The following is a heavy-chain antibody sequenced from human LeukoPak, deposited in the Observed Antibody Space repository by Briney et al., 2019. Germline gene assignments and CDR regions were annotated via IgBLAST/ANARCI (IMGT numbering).Heavy chain of an antibody. J-gene: IGHJ4*02. D-gene: IGHD1-7*01. Sequence: PGGSLRLSCAASGFTFTTYSMNWVRQAPGKGLEWVSYITSSGSAIYYADSVKGRFTISRDNAKNSLYLQMNSLRDEDTAVHCCVRDEGTYWGQGTLVTVSA. CDR3: VRDEGTY. CDR1: GFTFTTYS. V-gene: IGHV3-48*02. CDR2: ITSSGSAI.